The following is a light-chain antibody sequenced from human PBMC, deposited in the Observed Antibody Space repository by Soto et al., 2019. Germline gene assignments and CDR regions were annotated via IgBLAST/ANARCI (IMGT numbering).Light chain of an antibody. Sequence: DIVMTQSPDSLAVPLGERATVNCTSSQNILYSSNNRIYLAWYQQKPRQPPQLLIYWASTRESGVPDRFSGSGSETDFTLTISSLQAEDVAIYYCQQYYSSPYTFGQGTKVEIK. J-gene: IGKJ2*01. V-gene: IGKV4-1*01. CDR3: QQYYSSPYT. CDR1: QNILYSSNNRIY. CDR2: WAS.